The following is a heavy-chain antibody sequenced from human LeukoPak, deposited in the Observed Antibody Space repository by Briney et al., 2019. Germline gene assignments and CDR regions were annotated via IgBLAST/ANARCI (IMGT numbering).Heavy chain of an antibody. CDR2: ISSSSSTI. D-gene: IGHD3-22*01. Sequence: GSLRLSCAASGFTFSSYSMNWVRQAPGKGLEWVSYISSSSSTIYYADSVKGRLTISRDNAKNSLYLQMNSLRAEDTAVYYCARGYNDSSGYYDAFDIWGQGTMVTVSS. J-gene: IGHJ3*02. CDR1: GFTFSSYS. V-gene: IGHV3-48*01. CDR3: ARGYNDSSGYYDAFDI.